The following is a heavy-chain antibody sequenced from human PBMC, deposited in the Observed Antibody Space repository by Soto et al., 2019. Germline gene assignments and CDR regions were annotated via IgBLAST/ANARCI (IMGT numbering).Heavy chain of an antibody. CDR3: AKGGRQWLVTSDFNY. Sequence: VQLVESGGGVVQPGRSLRLSCAASGFTFSDYAMHWVRQAPGKGLEWVAVVSHDGRNTHYADSVKGRFTIYRDSSKNTVSLEMTRLRAEDPAVYYCAKGGRQWLVTSDFNYWGQGALVTVSS. V-gene: IGHV3-30*18. CDR1: GFTFSDYA. CDR2: VSHDGRNT. D-gene: IGHD6-19*01. J-gene: IGHJ4*02.